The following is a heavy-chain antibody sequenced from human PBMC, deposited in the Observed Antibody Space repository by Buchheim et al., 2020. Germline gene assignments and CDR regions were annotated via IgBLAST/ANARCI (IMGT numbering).Heavy chain of an antibody. CDR3: AKDRTSSPGGY. J-gene: IGHJ4*02. V-gene: IGHV3-23*01. CDR2: ISVSGGTT. CDR1: GFTFSSSP. D-gene: IGHD2-2*01. Sequence: EVQLLESGGDLVQPGGSLRLSCAASGFTFSSSPMSWARQAPGKGLDWVPGISVSGGTTYYADSGKGRFTISRDHSRNTLYLQMNSLRVEDTAIYYCAKDRTSSPGGYWGQGTL.